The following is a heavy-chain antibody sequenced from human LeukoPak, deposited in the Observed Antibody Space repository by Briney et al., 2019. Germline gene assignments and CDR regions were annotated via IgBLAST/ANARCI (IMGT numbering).Heavy chain of an antibody. Sequence: GGSLRLSCATSGFTFNSYAMHWIRQAPGKGLEWVSVISTDGKRKYYADSVKGRFTISRDNAKTSLFLQMNSLRAEDTALYYCAAWYSETTQEHNSWGQGTLVTVSS. CDR1: GFTFNSYA. V-gene: IGHV3-30*04. CDR3: AAWYSETTQEHNS. CDR2: ISTDGKRK. D-gene: IGHD2-21*01. J-gene: IGHJ4*02.